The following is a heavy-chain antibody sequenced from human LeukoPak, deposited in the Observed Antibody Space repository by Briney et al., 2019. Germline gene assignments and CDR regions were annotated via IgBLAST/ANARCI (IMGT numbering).Heavy chain of an antibody. CDR3: ARDPKWLDY. J-gene: IGHJ4*02. V-gene: IGHV3-7*01. D-gene: IGHD5-12*01. CDR1: GFTFSSYW. CDR2: TNQEGSEK. Sequence: GGSLRLSCAASGFTFSSYWMSWVRQAPGKGLEWVANTNQEGSEKYYVDSVKGRFTISKDNAKNSLYLQMNSLKAEDTAVYYCARDPKWLDYWGQGTLVTVSS.